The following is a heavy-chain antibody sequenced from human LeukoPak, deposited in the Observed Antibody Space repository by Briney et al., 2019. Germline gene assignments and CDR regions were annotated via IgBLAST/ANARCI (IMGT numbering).Heavy chain of an antibody. J-gene: IGHJ4*01. V-gene: IGHV4-59*11. CDR1: AVSISRHF. Sequence: SETLSFTGNFSAVSISRHFWSWIRQTPEKGLEWLGYVFSSCSTNYNPSLKSRITISLDTSKHQFSLTLNSVTAADTAVYYCAREYDYWGLGTLVTVSS. CDR3: AREYDY. CDR2: VFSSCST.